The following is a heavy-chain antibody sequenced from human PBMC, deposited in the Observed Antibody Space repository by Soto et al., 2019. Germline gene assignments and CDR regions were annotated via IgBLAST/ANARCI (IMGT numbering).Heavy chain of an antibody. CDR1: GFTFSGSA. CDR3: TPLSRDLAARGY. D-gene: IGHD6-6*01. CDR2: IRSKANSYAT. V-gene: IGHV3-73*02. J-gene: IGHJ4*02. Sequence: EVQLVESGGGLVQPGGSLKLSCAASGFTFSGSAMHWVRQATAKELEWVGRIRSKANSYATAYAASVKGRFTISRDDSKNPSYLQMNSLKAEDTAVYYCTPLSRDLAARGYWGQGTLVTVSS.